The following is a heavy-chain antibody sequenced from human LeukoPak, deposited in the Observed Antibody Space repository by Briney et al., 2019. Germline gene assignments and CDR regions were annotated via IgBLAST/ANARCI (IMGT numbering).Heavy chain of an antibody. CDR1: GGSFSGYY. D-gene: IGHD2/OR15-2a*01. V-gene: IGHV4-34*01. CDR2: INHSGST. J-gene: IGHJ5*02. Sequence: PSETLSLTCAVYGGSFSGYYWSWIRQPPGKGLEWIGEINHSGSTNYNPSLKSRVSISVDSSKNQFSLKVSSVTAADTAVYYCARAIQYRFDPWGQGTLVTVS. CDR3: ARAIQYRFDP.